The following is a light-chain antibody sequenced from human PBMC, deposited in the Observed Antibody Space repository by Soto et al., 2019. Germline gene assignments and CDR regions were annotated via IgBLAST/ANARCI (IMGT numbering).Light chain of an antibody. CDR2: CAS. CDR1: QSVSSN. Sequence: EIVMTQSPTTLSVSPGERATLSCRASQSVSSNLAWYQQKPGQAPRLLNYCASTRATGVPARFSGSGSGTEFTLTISSLQSEDFAIYYCQQYNDWPFTFGQGTNLQIK. V-gene: IGKV3-15*01. CDR3: QQYNDWPFT. J-gene: IGKJ2*01.